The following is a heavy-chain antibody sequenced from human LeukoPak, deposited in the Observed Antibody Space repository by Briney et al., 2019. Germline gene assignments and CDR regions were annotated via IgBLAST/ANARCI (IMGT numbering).Heavy chain of an antibody. V-gene: IGHV3-74*01. CDR1: GFTFSSYW. Sequence: PGGSLRLSCAASGFTFSSYWMHWVRQAPGKGLVWVSRINSDGSSTSYADSVKGRFTISRDNAKNTLYLQMNSLRAEDTAVYYCARRYYYDSSGYRYYFDYWGQGTPVTVSS. J-gene: IGHJ4*02. CDR3: ARRYYYDSSGYRYYFDY. D-gene: IGHD3-22*01. CDR2: INSDGSST.